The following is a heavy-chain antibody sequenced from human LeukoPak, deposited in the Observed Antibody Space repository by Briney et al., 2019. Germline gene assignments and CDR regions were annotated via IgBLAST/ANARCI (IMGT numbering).Heavy chain of an antibody. CDR2: IDPSDSYT. Sequence: GESLRISCKGSGNSFTSYWISWVRQMPGKGLEWMGRIDPSDSYTNYSPSFQGHVTISADKSINTAYLQWTSLKASDTAMYYCSRSPQGLILDYWGQGTLVTVSS. CDR1: GNSFTSYW. J-gene: IGHJ4*02. V-gene: IGHV5-10-1*01. CDR3: SRSPQGLILDY. D-gene: IGHD3-22*01.